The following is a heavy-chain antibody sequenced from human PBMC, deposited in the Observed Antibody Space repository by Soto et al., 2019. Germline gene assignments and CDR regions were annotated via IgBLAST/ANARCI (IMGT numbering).Heavy chain of an antibody. Sequence: QVQLVESGGGVVQPGRSLRLSCAASGFTFSSYAMHWVRQAPGKGLEWVAVISYDGSNKYYADSVKGRFTISRDNSKNTLYLQMNSLRAEETGVYYCARDKGEGQLWFQWYDYYYGMDVWGQGTTVTVSS. D-gene: IGHD5-18*01. CDR3: ARDKGEGQLWFQWYDYYYGMDV. J-gene: IGHJ6*02. V-gene: IGHV3-30-3*01. CDR1: GFTFSSYA. CDR2: ISYDGSNK.